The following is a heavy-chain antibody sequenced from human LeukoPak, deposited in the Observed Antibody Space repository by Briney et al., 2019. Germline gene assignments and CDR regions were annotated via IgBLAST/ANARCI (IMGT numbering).Heavy chain of an antibody. Sequence: ASVKVSCKASGYTFTSYGISWVRQAPGQGLEWMGWINPNSGGTNYAQKFQGRVTMTRDTSISTAYMELSRLRSDDTAVYYCARDGVCSGGSCYSFFDYWGQGTLVTVSS. J-gene: IGHJ4*02. D-gene: IGHD2-15*01. CDR1: GYTFTSYG. CDR2: INPNSGGT. CDR3: ARDGVCSGGSCYSFFDY. V-gene: IGHV1-2*02.